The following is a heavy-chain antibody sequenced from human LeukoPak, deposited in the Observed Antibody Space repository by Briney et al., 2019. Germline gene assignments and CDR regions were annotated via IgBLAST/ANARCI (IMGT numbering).Heavy chain of an antibody. CDR2: ISRSGSTR. Sequence: GGSLRLSCAASSLTLSHAWMSWVRQAPGKGLEWVSYISRSGSTRYYADSVKGRFTISRDNAKNSLYLQMNSLRAEDTAVYYCARVATMVRVPLDALDIWGQGTTVSVSS. CDR3: ARVATMVRVPLDALDI. J-gene: IGHJ3*02. D-gene: IGHD3-10*01. V-gene: IGHV3-11*04. CDR1: SLTLSHAW.